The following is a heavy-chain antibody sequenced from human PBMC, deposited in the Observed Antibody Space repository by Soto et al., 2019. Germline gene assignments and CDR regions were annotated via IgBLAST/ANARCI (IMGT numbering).Heavy chain of an antibody. CDR2: SSNRDRST. J-gene: IGHJ6*02. CDR3: ARAWKIEKFGGMSMSKGLDV. Sequence: QVQLVESGGGLVKPGGSLRLSCAASGFIFSDYYMTWIRQAPGKGLEWLSCSSNRDRSTYYADSVSDRFVVSKDNAKNVVYLQRNSLRAEDTGVYFCARAWKIEKFGGMSMSKGLDVWGQGTTVTVSS. CDR1: GFIFSDYY. V-gene: IGHV3-11*01. D-gene: IGHD3-3*01.